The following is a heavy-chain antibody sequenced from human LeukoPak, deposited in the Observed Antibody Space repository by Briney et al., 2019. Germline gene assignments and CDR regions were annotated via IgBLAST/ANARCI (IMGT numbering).Heavy chain of an antibody. CDR3: AKRLYARSGYYGDFDY. J-gene: IGHJ4*02. CDR2: ISGSGGST. D-gene: IGHD3-22*01. CDR1: GFTFSSYA. Sequence: GGSLSLSCAASGFTFSSYAMSWVRQAPGKGLEWVSAISGSGGSTYYADSVKGRFTISRDNSKNTLYLQMNSLRAEDTAVYYCAKRLYARSGYYGDFDYWGQGTLVTVSS. V-gene: IGHV3-23*01.